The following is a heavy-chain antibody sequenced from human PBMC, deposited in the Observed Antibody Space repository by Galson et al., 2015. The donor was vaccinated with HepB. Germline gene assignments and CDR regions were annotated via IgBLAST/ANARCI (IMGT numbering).Heavy chain of an antibody. CDR3: ARGVGATRRGWFDP. Sequence: SETLSLTCAVYGGSFSGYYWSWIRQPPGKGLEWIGEINHSGSTNYNPSLKSRVTISVDTSKNQFSLKLSSVTAADTAVYYCARGVGATRRGWFDPWGQGTLVTVSS. D-gene: IGHD1-26*01. J-gene: IGHJ5*02. CDR2: INHSGST. CDR1: GGSFSGYY. V-gene: IGHV4-34*01.